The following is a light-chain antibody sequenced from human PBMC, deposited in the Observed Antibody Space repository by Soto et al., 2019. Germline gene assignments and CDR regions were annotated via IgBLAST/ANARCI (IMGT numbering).Light chain of an antibody. Sequence: QSVLTQPPSASGTPGQRVTISCSGSSSNIGSNSVNWYQQLPGTASKLLMYSSNQRPSGVPDRFSGSKSGTSASLAISGLQSEDEADYYCAAWDDSLYGVVFGGGTKLTVL. CDR2: SSN. J-gene: IGLJ2*01. CDR3: AAWDDSLYGVV. V-gene: IGLV1-44*01. CDR1: SSNIGSNS.